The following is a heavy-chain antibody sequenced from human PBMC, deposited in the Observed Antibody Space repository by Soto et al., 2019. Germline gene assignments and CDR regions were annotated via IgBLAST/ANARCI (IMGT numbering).Heavy chain of an antibody. D-gene: IGHD2-15*01. CDR1: GGSISSGGHS. J-gene: IGHJ4*02. CDR3: AGGGLLPDY. Sequence: QLQLQESGSGLVKPSQTLSLTCAVSGGSISSGGHSWSWIRQPPGKGLEWIGYTSHSGSTYYNPSPKRRITISVDRDQNQFSLKLRSEPAGDTAVYDCAGGGLLPDYWAQGTLVTVSS. V-gene: IGHV4-30-2*01. CDR2: TSHSGST.